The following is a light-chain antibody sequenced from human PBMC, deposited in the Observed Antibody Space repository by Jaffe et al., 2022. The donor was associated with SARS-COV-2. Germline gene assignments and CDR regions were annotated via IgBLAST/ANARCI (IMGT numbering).Light chain of an antibody. V-gene: IGKV1-33*01. CDR3: QQYDNLPT. J-gene: IGKJ5*01. Sequence: DIKMTQSPSSLSASVGDRVTITCRASEDITMYLNWYQLKPGKAPKLLIYDASNLKTGVPSRFSGSGSGTDFTFTITGLQPEDIATYYCQQYDNLPTFGQGTRLDIK. CDR2: DAS. CDR1: EDITMY.